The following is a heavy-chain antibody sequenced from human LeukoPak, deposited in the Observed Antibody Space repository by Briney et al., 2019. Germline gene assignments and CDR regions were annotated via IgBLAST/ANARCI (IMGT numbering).Heavy chain of an antibody. CDR2: IYPGDSDT. CDR1: GYSFTSYW. Sequence: GESLKISWKGSGYSFTSYWIGWVRQMPGKGLEWMGLIYPGDSDTRYSPSFQGQVTISADKSISTAYLQWSSLEASDTAMYYCARRGSYYGSDAFDIWGQGTMVTVAS. J-gene: IGHJ3*02. V-gene: IGHV5-51*01. CDR3: ARRGSYYGSDAFDI. D-gene: IGHD1-26*01.